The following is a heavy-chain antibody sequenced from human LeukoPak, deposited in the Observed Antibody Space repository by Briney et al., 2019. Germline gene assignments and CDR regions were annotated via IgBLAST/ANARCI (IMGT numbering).Heavy chain of an antibody. V-gene: IGHV3-21*01. J-gene: IGHJ6*03. D-gene: IGHD1-14*01. CDR1: AFTFSSYS. CDR3: ARVGPWVNPDYYYYYMDV. Sequence: GGSLRLSCAASAFTFSSYSMNWVRQAPGKGLERVSSISSSSSYIYYADSVKGRFTISRDNAKNSLYLQMNGLRAEDTAVYYCARVGPWVNPDYYYYYMDVWGKGTTVTVSS. CDR2: ISSSSSYI.